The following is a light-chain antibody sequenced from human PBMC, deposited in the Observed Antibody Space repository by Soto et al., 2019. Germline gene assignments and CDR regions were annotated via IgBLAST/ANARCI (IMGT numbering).Light chain of an antibody. CDR2: DVS. Sequence: QSALTQPASVSGSPGQSITISCIGTSSDVGGYNYVSWYQQHPGKAPKLMIYDVSDRPSAISNRFSGSKSGNTASLTISGLQAEDEDDCYCSSYTSSTTLYVCGTGTKVTVL. V-gene: IGLV2-14*01. J-gene: IGLJ1*01. CDR3: SSYTSSTTLYV. CDR1: SSDVGGYNY.